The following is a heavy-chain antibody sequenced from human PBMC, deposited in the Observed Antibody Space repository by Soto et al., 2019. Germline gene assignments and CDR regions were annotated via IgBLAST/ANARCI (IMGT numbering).Heavy chain of an antibody. CDR1: GYTFTSYG. CDR3: AKGVRGSGWYDAFDI. D-gene: IGHD6-19*01. V-gene: IGHV1-18*01. Sequence: ASVKVSCKASGYTFTSYGISWVRQAPGQGLEWMGWISAYNGNTNYAQKLQGRVTMTTDTSTSTAYMELRSLRSDDTAVYYCAKGVRGSGWYDAFDIWGRGTMVTVSS. CDR2: ISAYNGNT. J-gene: IGHJ3*02.